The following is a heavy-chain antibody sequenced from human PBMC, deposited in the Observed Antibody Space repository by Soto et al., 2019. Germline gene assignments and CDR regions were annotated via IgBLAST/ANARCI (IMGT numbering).Heavy chain of an antibody. CDR3: AHESYHNSWYVY. D-gene: IGHD6-13*01. J-gene: IGHJ4*02. CDR1: GFSLSASGVC. Sequence: SAPTLANPTQTLTLTCTFSGFSLSASGVCVSWLRQPPGKALEWLALIYWNDEKRYSPSLRNRLTITKDTSKNQVVLTMTNMDPVDTATYYCAHESYHNSWYVYWGQGALVTVSS. CDR2: IYWNDEK. V-gene: IGHV2-5*01.